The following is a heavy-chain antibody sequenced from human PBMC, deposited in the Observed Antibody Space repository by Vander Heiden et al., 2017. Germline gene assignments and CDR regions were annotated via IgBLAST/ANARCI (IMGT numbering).Heavy chain of an antibody. D-gene: IGHD2-21*02. Sequence: QVQLVEPGGGVVQPGRSLRLSCAASGFPFRSYGIHRVRQAPGKGLEWVAVIWYDGSNKYYADSVKGRFTISRDNSKNTLYLQMNSLRAEDTAVYYCARDGHIVVVTAIPSGYFDYWGQGTLVTVSS. V-gene: IGHV3-33*01. CDR1: GFPFRSYG. CDR3: ARDGHIVVVTAIPSGYFDY. J-gene: IGHJ4*02. CDR2: IWYDGSNK.